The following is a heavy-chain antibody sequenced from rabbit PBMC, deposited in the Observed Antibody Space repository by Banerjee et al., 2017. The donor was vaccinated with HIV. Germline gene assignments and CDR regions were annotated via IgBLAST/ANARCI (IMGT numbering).Heavy chain of an antibody. Sequence: QSLEESGGDLVKPGASLTLTCIASGFSFSSGYDMCWVRQAPGKGLEWIACIYTIRGSTWYASWAKGRFTISKISSTTVTLQMTSLTAADTATYFCARNAGRSTNLWGQGTLVTVS. V-gene: IGHV1S40*01. CDR1: GFSFSSGYD. J-gene: IGHJ4*01. D-gene: IGHD8-1*01. CDR3: ARNAGRSTNL. CDR2: IYTIRGST.